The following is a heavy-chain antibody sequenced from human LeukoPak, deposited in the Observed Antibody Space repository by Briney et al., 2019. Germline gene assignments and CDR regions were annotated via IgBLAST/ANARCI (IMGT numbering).Heavy chain of an antibody. CDR2: NYSGGST. V-gene: IGHV3-53*01. J-gene: IGHJ4*02. CDR3: ASRSGGDYPYFDY. D-gene: IGHD4-17*01. CDR1: DFTVSRNY. Sequence: EGSLRLSCAASDFTVSRNYMSWVRQAPGKRLEWVSVNYSGGSTKYADSVKGRFTISRDNSKNTLYLQMNSLRVEDTALYYCASRSGGDYPYFDYWGQGTLVTVSS.